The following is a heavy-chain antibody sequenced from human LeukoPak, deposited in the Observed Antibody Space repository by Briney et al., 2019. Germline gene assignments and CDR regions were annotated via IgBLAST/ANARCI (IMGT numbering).Heavy chain of an antibody. V-gene: IGHV5-51*01. Sequence: GESLKISCKGSEYSFTMYCIAWVRQMPGKGLEWMGIIYPGDSDSGYSPSFQGQVTISADKSISTAYLQWSSLKASDTAMYYCARRGFCSGGNCFSNAFDIWGQGTMVTVSS. CDR1: EYSFTMYC. D-gene: IGHD2-15*01. J-gene: IGHJ3*02. CDR3: ARRGFCSGGNCFSNAFDI. CDR2: IYPGDSDS.